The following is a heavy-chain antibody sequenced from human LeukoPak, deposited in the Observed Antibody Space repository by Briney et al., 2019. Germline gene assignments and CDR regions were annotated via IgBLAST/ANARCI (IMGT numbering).Heavy chain of an antibody. CDR2: ISYDGSNK. J-gene: IGHJ4*02. D-gene: IGHD5-12*01. CDR1: GFTFSSYA. Sequence: PGGSLRLSCAASGFTFSSYAMHWVRQAPGKGLEWAAVISYDGSNKYYADSVKGRFTISRDNSKNTPYLQMNSLRAEDTAVYYCARDHISGYELYYFDYWGQGTLVTVSS. V-gene: IGHV3-30*04. CDR3: ARDHISGYELYYFDY.